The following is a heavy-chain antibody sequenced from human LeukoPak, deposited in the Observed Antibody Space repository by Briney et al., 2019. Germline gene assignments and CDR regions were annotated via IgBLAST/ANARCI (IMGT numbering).Heavy chain of an antibody. J-gene: IGHJ4*02. CDR1: GFSFNTFC. Sequence: GGSLRLSCAASGFSFNTFCMNWVRQAPGKGLEWVSYISSSSSNIYYADSVKGRFTISRDNAKNSLYLQMNSLRAEDTAVYYCVRDIVATTIRKAAFGYWGQGTLVTVSS. D-gene: IGHD3-9*01. CDR3: VRDIVATTIRKAAFGY. V-gene: IGHV3-48*04. CDR2: ISSSSSNI.